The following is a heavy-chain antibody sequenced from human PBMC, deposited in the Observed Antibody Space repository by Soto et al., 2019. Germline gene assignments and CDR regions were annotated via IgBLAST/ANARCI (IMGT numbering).Heavy chain of an antibody. CDR2: IDPNSGGT. V-gene: IGHV1-2*02. CDR3: ASGRFCSTSCYHRYYYGMDV. J-gene: IGHJ6*02. CDR1: GYTYTDYY. Sequence: QVQLMQSGAEVKNPGASVRVSCKASGYTYTDYYIHWVRRAPGQGLEWMGWIDPNSGGTNYAQKFQGRVTITADESTSTAYMELSSLRSEDTAVYYCASGRFCSTSCYHRYYYGMDVWGQGTTVTVSS. D-gene: IGHD2-2*01.